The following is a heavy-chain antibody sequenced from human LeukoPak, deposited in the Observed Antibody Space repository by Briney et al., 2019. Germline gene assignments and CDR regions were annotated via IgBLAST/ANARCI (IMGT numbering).Heavy chain of an antibody. CDR2: IYPGDSDT. CDR3: ARHEAGTYYYGSGSSYYYYYYMDV. Sequence: GESLKISCKGSGYSFTSYWIGWVRQMPGKGLEGMGIIYPGDSDTRYSPSFQGQVTISADKSISTAYLQWSSLKASDTAMYYCARHEAGTYYYGSGSSYYYYYYMDVWGKGTTVTVSS. J-gene: IGHJ6*03. V-gene: IGHV5-51*01. CDR1: GYSFTSYW. D-gene: IGHD3-10*01.